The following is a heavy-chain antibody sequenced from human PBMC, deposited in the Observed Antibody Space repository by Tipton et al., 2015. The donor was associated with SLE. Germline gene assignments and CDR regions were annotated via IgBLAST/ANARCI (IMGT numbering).Heavy chain of an antibody. J-gene: IGHJ4*02. D-gene: IGHD1-26*01. CDR1: GDSINNYY. V-gene: IGHV4-59*12. CDR3: AREVGDGSHDY. Sequence: TLSLTCTVSGDSINNYYWSWIRQPPGKGLEWIGSIYHIGTTNYNPSLESRVTISVDTSKNQFSLELNSVTAADTAVYYCAREVGDGSHDYWGQGSLVTVSS. CDR2: IYHIGTT.